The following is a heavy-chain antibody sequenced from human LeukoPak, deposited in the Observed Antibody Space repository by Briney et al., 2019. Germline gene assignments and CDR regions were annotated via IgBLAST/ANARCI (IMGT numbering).Heavy chain of an antibody. J-gene: IGHJ4*02. D-gene: IGHD6-19*01. CDR3: ARAKRQWLVGATIRGDNPPYYFDY. CDR1: GGSISSSSYY. Sequence: SETLSLTCTVSGGSISSSSYYWGWIRQPPGKGLEWIGSMYYSGSTYYNSSLKSRVTISVDTSKKRYSLKVNSVTAADTAMYYCARAKRQWLVGATIRGDNPPYYFDYWGQGTLVTVSS. CDR2: MYYSGST. V-gene: IGHV4-39*07.